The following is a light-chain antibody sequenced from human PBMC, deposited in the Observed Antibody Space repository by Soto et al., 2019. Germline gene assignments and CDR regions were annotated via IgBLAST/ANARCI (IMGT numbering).Light chain of an antibody. CDR3: QQYNNWPVT. J-gene: IGKJ4*01. V-gene: IGKV3-15*01. CDR2: GAS. CDR1: QIVSSN. Sequence: TLSVSPGERATLSCRASQIVSSNLAWYQQKPGQAPRLLIYGASTRATGIPARFSGSGSGTEFTLTISSLQSEDFAVYYCQQYNNWPVTFGGGTKVDIK.